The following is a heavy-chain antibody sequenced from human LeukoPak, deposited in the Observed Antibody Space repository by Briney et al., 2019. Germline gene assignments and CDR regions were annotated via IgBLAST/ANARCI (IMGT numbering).Heavy chain of an antibody. CDR2: IYYSGST. CDR1: GGSISSSSYC. V-gene: IGHV4-39*07. D-gene: IGHD6-19*01. J-gene: IGHJ4*02. CDR3: ARDLGAVAGPPSPPFDY. Sequence: SETLSLTCTVSGGSISSSSYCWGWIRQPPGKGLEWIGSIYYSGSTYYNPSLKSRVTISVDTSKNQFSLKLSSVTAADTAVYYCARDLGAVAGPPSPPFDYWGQGTLVTVSS.